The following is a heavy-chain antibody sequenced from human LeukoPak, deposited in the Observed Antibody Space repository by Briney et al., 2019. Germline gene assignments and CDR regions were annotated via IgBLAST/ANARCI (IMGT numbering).Heavy chain of an antibody. J-gene: IGHJ3*02. CDR2: IKQDGSEK. V-gene: IGHV3-7*03. D-gene: IGHD3-16*01. CDR1: GFTFSSYW. CDR3: ARGGIDDAFDI. Sequence: GGSLRLSCAASGFTFSSYWMSWVRQAPGKGLEWVANIKQDGSEKYYVDSVKGRFTISRDNAENSLYLQMNSLRAEDTAVYYCARGGIDDAFDIWGQGTMVTVSS.